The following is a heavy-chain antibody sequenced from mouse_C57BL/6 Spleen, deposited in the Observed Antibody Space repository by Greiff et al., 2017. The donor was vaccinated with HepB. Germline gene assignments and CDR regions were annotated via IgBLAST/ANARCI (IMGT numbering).Heavy chain of an antibody. D-gene: IGHD1-1*01. CDR3: TGDYYGSRYFDV. CDR1: GYTFTSYW. V-gene: IGHV1-5*01. J-gene: IGHJ1*03. CDR2: IYPGNSDT. Sequence: VQLQQSGTVLARPGASVKMSCKTSGYTFTSYWMHWVKQRPGKGLEWIGAIYPGNSDTSYNQKFKGKAKLTAVTSASTAYMELSSLTNEDSAVYYCTGDYYGSRYFDVWGTGTTVTVSS.